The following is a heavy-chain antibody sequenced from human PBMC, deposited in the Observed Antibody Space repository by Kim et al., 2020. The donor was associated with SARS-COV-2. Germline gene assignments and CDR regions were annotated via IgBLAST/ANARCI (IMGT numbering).Heavy chain of an antibody. Sequence: SVKVSCKASGGTFSSYAISWVRQAPGQGLEWMGGLIPIFGTANYAQKFQGRVTITSDKSTSTAYMELSSLRSEDTAVYYCAKDLYGILTGYNSVDYYGMDVWGQGTTVTVSS. D-gene: IGHD3-9*01. J-gene: IGHJ6*02. CDR1: GGTFSSYA. CDR2: LIPIFGTA. CDR3: AKDLYGILTGYNSVDYYGMDV. V-gene: IGHV1-69*06.